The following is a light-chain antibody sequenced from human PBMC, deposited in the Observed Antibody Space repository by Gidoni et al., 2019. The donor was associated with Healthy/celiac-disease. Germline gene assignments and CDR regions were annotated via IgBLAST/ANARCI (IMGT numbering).Light chain of an antibody. CDR1: SSDVGGYNY. Sequence: QSALPQPASVSGSPGQSITISCTGTSSDVGGYNYVSWYQQPPGKAPKLMIYEVSNRPSGVSNRFSGSKSGNTASLTISGLQAEDEADYYCSSYTSSIYVFGTGTKVTVL. CDR2: EVS. CDR3: SSYTSSIYV. V-gene: IGLV2-14*01. J-gene: IGLJ1*01.